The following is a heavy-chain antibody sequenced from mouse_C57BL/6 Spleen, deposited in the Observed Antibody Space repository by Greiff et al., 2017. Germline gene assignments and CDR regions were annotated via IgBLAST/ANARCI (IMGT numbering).Heavy chain of an antibody. CDR2: IHPSDSDT. Sequence: QVHVKQPGAELVKPGASVKVSCKASGYTFTSYWMHWVKQRPGQGLEWIGRIHPSDSDTNYNQKFKGKATLTVDKSSSTAYMQLSSLTSEDSAVYYCAILYPVYAMDYWGQGTSVTVSS. V-gene: IGHV1-74*01. CDR3: AILYPVYAMDY. J-gene: IGHJ4*01. D-gene: IGHD2-1*01. CDR1: GYTFTSYW.